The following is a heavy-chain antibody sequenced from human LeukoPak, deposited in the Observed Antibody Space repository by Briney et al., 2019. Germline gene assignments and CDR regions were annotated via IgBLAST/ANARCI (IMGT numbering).Heavy chain of an antibody. J-gene: IGHJ3*02. V-gene: IGHV3-9*01. CDR2: ISWNSGSI. CDR1: GFTFDDYA. CDR3: AKAVNAIAAAGTSDSDAFDI. D-gene: IGHD6-13*01. Sequence: GGSLRLSCAASGFTFDDYAMHWVRQAPGKGLEWVSGISWNSGSIGYADSVKGRFTISRDNAKNSLYLQMNSLRAEDTALYYCAKAVNAIAAAGTSDSDAFDIWGQGTMVTVSS.